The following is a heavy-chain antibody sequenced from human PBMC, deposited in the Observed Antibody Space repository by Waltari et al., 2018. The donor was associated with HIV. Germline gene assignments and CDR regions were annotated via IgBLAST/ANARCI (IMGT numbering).Heavy chain of an antibody. V-gene: IGHV3-33*01. Sequence: QVQLAESGGGVVQPGRSLRLSCVASGFIFNKFGMHWVRQKPGKGLGWGAAIGYDGGNEYYADSVKGRFTISRDNSKNTLYLQMNSLRAEDTAVYYCARDWTITATTRVDFWGPGTLVTVSS. D-gene: IGHD1-20*01. J-gene: IGHJ4*03. CDR3: ARDWTITATTRVDF. CDR2: IGYDGGNE. CDR1: GFIFNKFG.